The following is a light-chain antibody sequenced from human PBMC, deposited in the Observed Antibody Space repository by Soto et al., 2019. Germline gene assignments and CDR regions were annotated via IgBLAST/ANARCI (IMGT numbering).Light chain of an antibody. CDR3: QQSASFPLT. CDR2: STS. CDR1: QTISNS. Sequence: DIEMTQSPSSLSASIGDTVSFTCRASQTISNSLNWYQQKPGRAPKLLISSTSNLQPGVPSTFSGSGSVTDFTLTISSLQPDDVATYYCQQSASFPLTFGGGTKVEIK. V-gene: IGKV1-39*01. J-gene: IGKJ4*01.